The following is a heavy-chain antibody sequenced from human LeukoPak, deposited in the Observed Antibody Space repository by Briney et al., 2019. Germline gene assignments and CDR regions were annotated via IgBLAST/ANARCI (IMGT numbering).Heavy chain of an antibody. J-gene: IGHJ4*02. CDR2: INANSGFT. V-gene: IGHV1-2*02. CDR1: GYPFTGYY. D-gene: IGHD2-2*01. Sequence: GGSVKVSCTASGYPFTGYYLYWVRQAPGQGLEWMGWINANSGFTNYAQTFQGRVTMTRDTSISTAYMELSRLRSDDTAVYYCARLADCSSSSCRSFDYWGQGTLVTVSS. CDR3: ARLADCSSSSCRSFDY.